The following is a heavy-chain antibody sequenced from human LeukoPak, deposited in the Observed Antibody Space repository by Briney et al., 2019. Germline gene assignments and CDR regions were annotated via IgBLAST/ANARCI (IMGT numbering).Heavy chain of an antibody. J-gene: IGHJ4*02. CDR2: ITGRGDAT. CDR1: DFSFITYA. D-gene: IGHD6-6*01. Sequence: GGSLRLSCAASDFSFITYAMSWVRQAPGKGLEWVSTITGRGDATYYADSVKGRFTISRDNAKNSLYLQMNSLTAEDTAVYYCARESFAARWDWGQGTLVTVSS. V-gene: IGHV3-23*01. CDR3: ARESFAARWD.